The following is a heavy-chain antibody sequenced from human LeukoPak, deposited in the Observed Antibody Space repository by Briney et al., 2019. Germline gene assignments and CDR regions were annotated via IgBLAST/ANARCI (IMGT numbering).Heavy chain of an antibody. D-gene: IGHD2-2*01. J-gene: IGHJ4*02. V-gene: IGHV3-48*03. Sequence: GGSLRLSCAASGFTFSSYEMNWVRQAPGKGLEWVSYISSSGSTIYYADSVKGRFTISRDNAKNSLYLQMNSLRAEDTAVYYCAGDMDPTLSYYFDYWGQGTLVTVSS. CDR1: GFTFSSYE. CDR3: AGDMDPTLSYYFDY. CDR2: ISSSGSTI.